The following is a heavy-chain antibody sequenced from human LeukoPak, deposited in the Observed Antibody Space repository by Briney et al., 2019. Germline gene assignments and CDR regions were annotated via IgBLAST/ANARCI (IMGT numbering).Heavy chain of an antibody. CDR1: GGTFSSYA. J-gene: IGHJ4*02. CDR2: IIPIFGTA. Sequence: SVKVSCKASGGTFSSYAISWVRQAPGQGLEWMGRIIPIFGTANYAQKFQGRVTITTDESTSTAYMELSRLRSDDTAVYYCARTLVPNILLYFDYWGQGTLVTVSS. D-gene: IGHD2/OR15-2a*01. CDR3: ARTLVPNILLYFDY. V-gene: IGHV1-69*05.